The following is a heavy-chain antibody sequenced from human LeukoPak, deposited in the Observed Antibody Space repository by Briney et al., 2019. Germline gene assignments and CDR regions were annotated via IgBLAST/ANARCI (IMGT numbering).Heavy chain of an antibody. J-gene: IGHJ4*02. CDR3: ARDSGGYQLPSYFDY. CDR1: GFTFSSYG. CDR2: IWYDGSNK. V-gene: IGHV3-33*01. D-gene: IGHD2-2*01. Sequence: PGGSLRLSCAASGFTFSSYGMHWVRQAPGKGLEWVAVIWYDGSNKYYADSVKGRFTISRDNSKNTLYLQMNSLRAEDTAVYYCARDSGGYQLPSYFDYWGQGTLVTVSS.